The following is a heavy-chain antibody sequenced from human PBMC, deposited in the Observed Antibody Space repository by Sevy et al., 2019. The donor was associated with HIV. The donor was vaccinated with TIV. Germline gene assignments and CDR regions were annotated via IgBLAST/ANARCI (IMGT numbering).Heavy chain of an antibody. V-gene: IGHV4-39*01. Sequence: SETLSPTCSVSGDSISSYGHFWGWIRQPPGKGLEWIGDISYSGATNYHPSLRSRVTISVDTSKNQFYLKLTSVTAADTAVYYCAKIFDHWGQGTLVTVSS. CDR2: ISYSGAT. CDR1: GDSISSYGHF. CDR3: AKIFDH. J-gene: IGHJ5*02.